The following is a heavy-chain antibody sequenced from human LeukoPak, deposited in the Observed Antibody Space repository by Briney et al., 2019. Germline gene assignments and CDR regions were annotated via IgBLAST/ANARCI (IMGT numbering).Heavy chain of an antibody. CDR1: GFTFSSYE. CDR2: ISSSGSTI. J-gene: IGHJ4*02. CDR3: ARERDGSYSPDPFDY. D-gene: IGHD1-26*01. V-gene: IGHV3-48*03. Sequence: GGSLRLSCAASGFTFSSYEMNWVRQAPGKGLEWVSYISSSGSTIYYADSVKGRFTISRDNAKNSLYLQMNSLRAEDTAVYYCARERDGSYSPDPFDYWGQGTLVTVSS.